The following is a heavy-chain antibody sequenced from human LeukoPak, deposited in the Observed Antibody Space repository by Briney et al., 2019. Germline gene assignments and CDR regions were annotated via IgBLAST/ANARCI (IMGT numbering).Heavy chain of an antibody. J-gene: IGHJ4*02. CDR3: ARLTLTERRGSDY. Sequence: ASVKVSCKASGYTLTGYYMHWVRQAPGQGLEWMGWINPNSGGTNYAQKFQGRVTMTRDTSISTAYMELSRLRSDDTAVYYCARLTLTERRGSDYWGQGTLVTVSS. V-gene: IGHV1-2*02. D-gene: IGHD1-14*01. CDR2: INPNSGGT. CDR1: GYTLTGYY.